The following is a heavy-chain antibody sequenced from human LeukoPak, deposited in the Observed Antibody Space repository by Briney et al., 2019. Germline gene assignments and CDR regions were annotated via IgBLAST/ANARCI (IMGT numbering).Heavy chain of an antibody. Sequence: GGSLRLSCAASGFTFHNFGMHWVRQAPGQGLEWVANIKQDGSEKYYVDSVKGRFTISRDNAKNSLYLQMNSLRAEDTAVYYCARPLRFLEWPHGYWGQGTLVTVSS. CDR3: ARPLRFLEWPHGY. V-gene: IGHV3-7*01. J-gene: IGHJ4*02. D-gene: IGHD3-3*01. CDR2: IKQDGSEK. CDR1: GFTFHNFG.